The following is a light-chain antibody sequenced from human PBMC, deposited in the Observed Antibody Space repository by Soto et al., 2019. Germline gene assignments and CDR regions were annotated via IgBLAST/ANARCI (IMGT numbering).Light chain of an antibody. CDR1: QDIALY. V-gene: IGKV1-9*01. J-gene: IGKJ4*01. CDR2: SES. CDR3: KQLNTYPPT. Sequence: IQLTQSPSSLSASVGDRVTITCRASQDIALYLAWYQHKQGEAPKILIYSESTLYGGVTSRLSGSGSGKDFALTISSLQPEDFETYYCKQLNTYPPTFGGGTKVDIK.